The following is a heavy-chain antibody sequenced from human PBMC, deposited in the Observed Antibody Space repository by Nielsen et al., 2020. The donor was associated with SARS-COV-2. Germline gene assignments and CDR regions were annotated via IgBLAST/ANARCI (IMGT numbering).Heavy chain of an antibody. CDR3: ARGLGRGGFDY. CDR2: IGTAGDT. V-gene: IGHV3-13*01. CDR1: GFTFSSYD. D-gene: IGHD4-23*01. Sequence: GESLKISCAASGFTFSSYDMHWVRQATGKGLEWVSAIGTAGDTYYPGSVKGRFTISRENAKNSLYLQMNSLRAGDTAVYYCARGLGRGGFDYWGQGTPVTVSS. J-gene: IGHJ4*02.